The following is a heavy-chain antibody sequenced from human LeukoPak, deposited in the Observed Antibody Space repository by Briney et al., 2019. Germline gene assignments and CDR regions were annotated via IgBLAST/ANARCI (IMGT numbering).Heavy chain of an antibody. J-gene: IGHJ4*02. Sequence: PSETLSLTCAVYGGSFSGYYWSWIRQPPGKGLEWIGEINHSGSTNYNPSLKSRVTISVDTSKNQFSLKLSSVTAADTAVYYCARRSGGWRGGDWAFPKYISGFIWWGQGTLVTVSS. D-gene: IGHD2-21*02. CDR1: GGSFSGYY. CDR3: ARRSGGWRGGDWAFPKYISGFIW. V-gene: IGHV4-34*01. CDR2: INHSGST.